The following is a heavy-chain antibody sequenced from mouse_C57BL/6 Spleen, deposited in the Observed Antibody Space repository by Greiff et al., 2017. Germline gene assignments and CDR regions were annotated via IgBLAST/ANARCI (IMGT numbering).Heavy chain of an antibody. D-gene: IGHD2-4*01. Sequence: QVQLQQPGAELVKPGASVKMSCKASGYTFTSYWITWVKQRPGQGLEWIGDIYPGSGSTNYNEKFKSKATLTVDTSSSTAYMQLSSLTSEDSAVYYCARYDYDVGYFDDWGQGTTLTVSS. CDR3: ARYDYDVGYFDD. CDR2: IYPGSGST. CDR1: GYTFTSYW. V-gene: IGHV1-55*01. J-gene: IGHJ2*01.